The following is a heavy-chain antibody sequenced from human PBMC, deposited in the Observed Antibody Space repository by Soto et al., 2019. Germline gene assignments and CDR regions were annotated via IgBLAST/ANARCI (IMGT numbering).Heavy chain of an antibody. V-gene: IGHV4-31*03. CDR3: ARDKRPAANMDV. J-gene: IGHJ6*03. D-gene: IGHD2-2*01. Sequence: PSETLSLTCTVSGGSISSGGYYWSWIRQHPGKGLEWIGYIYYSGSTYYNPSLKSRVTISVDTSKNQFSLKLSSVTAADTAVYYCARDKRPAANMDVWGKGTTVTVSS. CDR2: IYYSGST. CDR1: GGSISSGGYY.